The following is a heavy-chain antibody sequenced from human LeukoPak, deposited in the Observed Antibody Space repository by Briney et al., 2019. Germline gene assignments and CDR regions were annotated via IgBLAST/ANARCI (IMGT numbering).Heavy chain of an antibody. CDR2: ISYDGSNK. D-gene: IGHD4-23*01. V-gene: IGHV3-30*03. Sequence: GGSLRLSCAASGFTFSSYGMHWVRQAPGKGLEWVAVISYDGSNKYYADSVKGRFTISRDNSKNTLYLQMNSLRAEDTAVYYCARDCSLVTGFFDYWGQGTLVTVSS. CDR1: GFTFSSYG. CDR3: ARDCSLVTGFFDY. J-gene: IGHJ4*02.